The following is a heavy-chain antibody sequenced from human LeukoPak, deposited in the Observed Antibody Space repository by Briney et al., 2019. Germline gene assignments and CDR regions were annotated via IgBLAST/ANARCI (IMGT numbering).Heavy chain of an antibody. Sequence: SETLSLTCTVSGGSISSYYWSWIRQPPGKGLEWIGYIYYSGSTNYNPSLKSRVTISVDTSKNQFSLKLSSVTAADTAVYYCARVSGYCSDGVCRFDYWGRGALVTVSS. J-gene: IGHJ4*02. V-gene: IGHV4-59*12. CDR2: IYYSGST. CDR3: ARVSGYCSDGVCRFDY. CDR1: GGSISSYY. D-gene: IGHD2-8*01.